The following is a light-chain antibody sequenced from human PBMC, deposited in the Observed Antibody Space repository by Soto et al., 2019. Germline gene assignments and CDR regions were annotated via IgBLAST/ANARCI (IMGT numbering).Light chain of an antibody. J-gene: IGLJ1*01. CDR1: SSDVGGYNY. Sequence: QSALTQPASVSGSPGQSITISCTGTSSDVGGYNYVSWYQQHPGKAPKLMIYEVSNRPSGVSNRFSGSKSGNTASLTISGLRSEDEADYYCAAWDDSLSGHVFGTGTKLTVL. CDR2: EVS. V-gene: IGLV2-14*01. CDR3: AAWDDSLSGHV.